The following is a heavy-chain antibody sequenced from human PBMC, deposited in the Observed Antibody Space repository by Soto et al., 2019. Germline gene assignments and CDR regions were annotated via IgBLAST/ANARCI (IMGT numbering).Heavy chain of an antibody. V-gene: IGHV3-30-3*01. D-gene: IGHD6-13*01. CDR1: GFTFSSYS. J-gene: IGHJ4*02. CDR2: ISYDGSNK. Sequence: LRLSCAASGFTFSSYSMHWVRQAPGKGLEWVAVISYDGSNKYYADSVKGRFTISRDNSKNTLYLQMNSLRAEDTAVYYCAVGLAAAAEYYFDYWGQGTLVTVSS. CDR3: AVGLAAAAEYYFDY.